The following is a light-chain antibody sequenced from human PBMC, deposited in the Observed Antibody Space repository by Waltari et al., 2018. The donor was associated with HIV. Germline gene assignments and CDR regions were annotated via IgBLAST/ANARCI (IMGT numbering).Light chain of an antibody. J-gene: IGLJ2*01. V-gene: IGLV2-23*02. CDR3: CSYAGSVV. CDR1: SSDVANSTL. CDR2: EVS. Sequence: QSALTQPASVSGSPGQPITISCTGPSSDVANSTLVSWYQQHPGKAPKLMLDEVSKRPSGVSNRFSGSKSGNTASLTISGLQAEDEADYYCCSYAGSVVFGGGTKLTVL.